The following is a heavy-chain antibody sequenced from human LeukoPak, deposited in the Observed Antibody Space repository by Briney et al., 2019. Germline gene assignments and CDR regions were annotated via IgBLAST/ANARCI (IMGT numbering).Heavy chain of an antibody. V-gene: IGHV5-51*01. CDR1: GYSFTSYW. CDR3: ARGLRPPYYDFWSGSYYFDY. D-gene: IGHD3-3*01. CDR2: IYPGDSDT. J-gene: IGHJ4*02. Sequence: ESLKISCKGSGYSFTSYWIGWVRQMPGKGLEWMGIIYPGDSDTRYSPSFQGQVTISADKSISTAYLQWSSLKASDTAMYYCARGLRPPYYDFWSGSYYFDYWGQGTLVTVSS.